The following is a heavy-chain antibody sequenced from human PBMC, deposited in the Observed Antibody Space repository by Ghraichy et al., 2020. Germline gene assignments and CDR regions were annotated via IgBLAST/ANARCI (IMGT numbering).Heavy chain of an antibody. CDR3: ARDFGFCSGGSCPWFDP. D-gene: IGHD2-15*01. CDR2: ISSPSSTI. V-gene: IGHV3-48*01. CDR1: GFTFNTYA. Sequence: LSLTCAASGFTFNTYAMNWVRQAPGKGLEWVSYISSPSSTIYYADSVKGRFTISRDNAKNSLYLQMNSLRADDTAVYYCARDFGFCSGGSCPWFDPWGQATLV. J-gene: IGHJ5*02.